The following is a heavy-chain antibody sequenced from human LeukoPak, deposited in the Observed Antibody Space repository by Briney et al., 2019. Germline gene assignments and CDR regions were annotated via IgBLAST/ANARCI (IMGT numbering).Heavy chain of an antibody. CDR3: ARDLRDSRGSYGSDY. J-gene: IGHJ4*02. V-gene: IGHV3-53*01. CDR2: IYSGGST. D-gene: IGHD1-26*01. Sequence: GGSLRLSCAASGFTDSTNYMSWVRQAPGKGLEWVSVIYSGGSTHYADSVKGRFTISRDNSKNTLYLQMNNLRPEDTAVYFCARDLRDSRGSYGSDYWGQGTLVTVSS. CDR1: GFTDSTNY.